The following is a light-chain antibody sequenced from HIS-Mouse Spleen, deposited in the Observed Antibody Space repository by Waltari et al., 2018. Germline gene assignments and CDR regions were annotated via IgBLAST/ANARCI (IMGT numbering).Light chain of an antibody. V-gene: IGLV3-10*01. CDR3: YSTDSSGNHRV. CDR2: EDS. CDR1: ALPQNY. Sequence: SYDLPQSPSVSVSPGQTARITCSGDALPQNYAYWFQQKSRQAPVLVIYEDSKRPSGVPERFSGSSSGTMATLTISGAQVEDEADYYCYSTDSSGNHRVFGGGTKLTVL. J-gene: IGLJ2*01.